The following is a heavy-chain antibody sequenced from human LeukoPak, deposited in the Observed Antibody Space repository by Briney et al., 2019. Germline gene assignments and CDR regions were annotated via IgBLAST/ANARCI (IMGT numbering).Heavy chain of an antibody. J-gene: IGHJ4*02. Sequence: SETLSLTCTVSGGSITSYYWSWLRQPPGKGLEWIGFIYYNGITDYNPSLKSRVTISVDTSKNQFSLKLNSVSAADTAVYYCARLRALSYYDSSGDLYYFEYWGQGTLVTVSS. CDR2: IYYNGIT. CDR1: GGSITSYY. D-gene: IGHD3-22*01. CDR3: ARLRALSYYDSSGDLYYFEY. V-gene: IGHV4-59*01.